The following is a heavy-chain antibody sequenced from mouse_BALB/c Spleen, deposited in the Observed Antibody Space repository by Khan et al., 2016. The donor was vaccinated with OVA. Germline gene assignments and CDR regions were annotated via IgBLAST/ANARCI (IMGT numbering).Heavy chain of an antibody. Sequence: EVQLQESGPGLVKPSQSLSLTCTVTGYSITSEYAWNWIRQFPGNKLEWMGYINYSGNTRFNPSLKSRTSITRDTSKNQFFLQLNSVTTEDTATYYCARKDYYDYDPSPYWGQGTLVTVSA. CDR2: INYSGNT. V-gene: IGHV3-2*02. CDR1: GYSITSEYA. J-gene: IGHJ3*01. CDR3: ARKDYYDYDPSPY. D-gene: IGHD2-4*01.